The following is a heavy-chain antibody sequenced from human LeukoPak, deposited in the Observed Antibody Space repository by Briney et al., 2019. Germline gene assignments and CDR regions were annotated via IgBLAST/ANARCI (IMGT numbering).Heavy chain of an antibody. CDR2: IYYSGST. J-gene: IGHJ4*02. D-gene: IGHD4-23*01. CDR1: GGSISSSSYY. Sequence: SETLSLTCTVSGGSISSSSYYWGWIRQPPGKGLEWIGSIYYSGSTYYNPSLKSRVTISVDTSKNQFSLKLSSVTAADTAVYYCARVYLATTVVNPWYYFDYWGQGTLVTVSS. V-gene: IGHV4-39*07. CDR3: ARVYLATTVVNPWYYFDY.